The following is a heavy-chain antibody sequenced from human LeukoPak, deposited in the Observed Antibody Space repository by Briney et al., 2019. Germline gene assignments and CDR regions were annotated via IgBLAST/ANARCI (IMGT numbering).Heavy chain of an antibody. CDR2: IIPILGMA. CDR3: ARDLRGRIVVPAAVAFDI. CDR1: GGTFSSYT. Sequence: SVKVSCKASGGTFSSYTISWLRQAPGQGLEWMGRIIPILGMANYAQKFQGRVTITADKSTSTAYMELSSLRSEDTAVYYCARDLRGRIVVPAAVAFDIWGQGTMVTVSS. D-gene: IGHD2-2*01. V-gene: IGHV1-69*04. J-gene: IGHJ3*02.